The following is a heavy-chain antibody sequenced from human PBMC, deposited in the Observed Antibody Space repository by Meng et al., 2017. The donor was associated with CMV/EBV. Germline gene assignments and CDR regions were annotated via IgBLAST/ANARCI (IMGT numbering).Heavy chain of an antibody. Sequence: IGSGNWWSWVRQPQGKGLEWIGEIYHSGSTNYNPSLKSRVTISVDKSKNQFSLKLSSVTAADTAVYYCASWAPAIAAAGSTLAVFDYWGQGTLVTVSS. CDR2: IYHSGST. D-gene: IGHD6-13*01. V-gene: IGHV4-4*02. CDR1: IGSGNW. CDR3: ASWAPAIAAAGSTLAVFDY. J-gene: IGHJ4*02.